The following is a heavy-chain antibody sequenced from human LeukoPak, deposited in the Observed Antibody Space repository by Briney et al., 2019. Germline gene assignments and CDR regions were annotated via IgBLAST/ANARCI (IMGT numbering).Heavy chain of an antibody. CDR3: ARGYSSSWLSAGREDAFDI. D-gene: IGHD6-13*01. Sequence: GASVKVSCKASGYTSTSYDINWVRQATGQGLEWMEWMNPNSGNTGYAQKFQGRVTMTRNTSISTAYMELSGLRSEDTAVYYCARGYSSSWLSAGREDAFDIWGQGTMVTVSS. V-gene: IGHV1-8*01. J-gene: IGHJ3*02. CDR2: MNPNSGNT. CDR1: GYTSTSYD.